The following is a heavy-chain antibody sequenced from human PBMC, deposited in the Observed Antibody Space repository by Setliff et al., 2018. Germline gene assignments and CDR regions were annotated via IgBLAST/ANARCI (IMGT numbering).Heavy chain of an antibody. V-gene: IGHV3-7*01. CDR1: GFTFNNYW. J-gene: IGHJ6*03. Sequence: GGSLRLSCEAFGFTFNNYWMSWVRQAPGKGLEWVANIMQDGGAQYYLDSVKGRFTVSRDNSKNTLYLQMNSLRDEDTAVYYCAKCGGDHCCPLNYYQYMDVWGKGTTVTVSS. CDR2: IMQDGGAQ. CDR3: AKCGGDHCCPLNYYQYMDV. D-gene: IGHD2-21*02.